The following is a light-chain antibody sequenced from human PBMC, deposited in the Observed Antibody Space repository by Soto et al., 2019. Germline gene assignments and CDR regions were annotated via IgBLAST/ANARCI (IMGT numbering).Light chain of an antibody. Sequence: QSVLTQPPSVSGAPGQRVTISRTGSSXNIGAGYDVHWYQQLPGTAPKLLIYGNSNRPSGVPDRFSGSKSGTSASLAITGLQAEDEADYYCQSYDRSLSGSYVFGTGTKVTVL. CDR1: SXNIGAGYD. CDR3: QSYDRSLSGSYV. CDR2: GNS. J-gene: IGLJ1*01. V-gene: IGLV1-40*01.